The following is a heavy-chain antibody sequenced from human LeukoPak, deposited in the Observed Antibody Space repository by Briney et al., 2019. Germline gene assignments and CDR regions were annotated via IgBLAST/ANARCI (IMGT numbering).Heavy chain of an antibody. CDR2: ISQNGDS. J-gene: IGHJ3*02. V-gene: IGHV4-34*01. Sequence: LSCVASGLTFKDSYMSSIRQSPGKGLEWIAEISQNGDSNYNTSLKSRVTISLDKSKNQVSLKLNAGTAADTAVYYCARALGAFDIWGQGTMVTVSS. CDR3: ARALGAFDI. CDR1: GLTFKDSY.